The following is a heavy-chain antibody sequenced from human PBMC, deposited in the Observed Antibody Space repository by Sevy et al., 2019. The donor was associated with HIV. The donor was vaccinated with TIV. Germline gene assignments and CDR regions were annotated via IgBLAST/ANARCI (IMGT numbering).Heavy chain of an antibody. CDR3: ANGGAVRGYGVWSDYCTLFDY. CDR2: ISWDGGST. D-gene: IGHD3-3*01. J-gene: IGHJ4*02. V-gene: IGHV3-43*01. Sequence: GGSLRLSCAASGFTFDDYTMHWVRQAPGKGLEWVSLISWDGGSTNYADSVNGGFTISSDNSKNSPYLQMNSLRTEDSSLYYCANGGAVRGYGVWSDYCTLFDYWGQGTLVTVSS. CDR1: GFTFDDYT.